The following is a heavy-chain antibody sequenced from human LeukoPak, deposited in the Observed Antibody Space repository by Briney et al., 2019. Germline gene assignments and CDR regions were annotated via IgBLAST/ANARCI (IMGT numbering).Heavy chain of an antibody. J-gene: IGHJ4*02. CDR1: GFTFSSYE. V-gene: IGHV3-48*03. Sequence: GGSLRLSCAASGFTFSSYEMNWVRQAPGKGLEWVSHISSSGTTIYYANSVKGRFTISRDNAKNSLYLHMNSLRAEDTAVYYCASRFDYWGQGALVTVSS. CDR2: ISSSGTTI. CDR3: ASRFDY.